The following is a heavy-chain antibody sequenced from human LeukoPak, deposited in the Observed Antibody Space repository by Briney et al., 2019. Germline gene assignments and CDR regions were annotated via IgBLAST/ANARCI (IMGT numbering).Heavy chain of an antibody. D-gene: IGHD3-10*01. Sequence: SETLSLTCAVYGGSFSGYYRSWIRQPPGKGLEWIGEINHSGSTNYNPSLKSRVTISVDTSKNQFSLKLSSVTAADTAVYYCARGPRLWFGELSKYYFDYWGQGTLVTVSS. CDR2: INHSGST. J-gene: IGHJ4*02. CDR1: GGSFSGYY. V-gene: IGHV4-34*01. CDR3: ARGPRLWFGELSKYYFDY.